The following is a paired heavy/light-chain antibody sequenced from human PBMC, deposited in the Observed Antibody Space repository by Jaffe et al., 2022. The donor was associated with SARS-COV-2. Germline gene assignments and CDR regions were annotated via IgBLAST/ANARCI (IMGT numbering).Heavy chain of an antibody. V-gene: IGHV3-53*02. D-gene: IGHD2-8*02. CDR1: GFNVSSNY. J-gene: IGHJ3*01. Sequence: EVQLVETGGGLIQPGGSLRLSCAASGFNVSSNYMTWVRQAPGKGLEWVSVIYRGGYTHYADSVKGRFTISRDNSKNTLYLQMNSLRGEDTAVYYCARDPPGGGDAFDLWGQGTMVTVSS. CDR2: IYRGGYT. CDR3: ARDPPGGGDAFDL.
Light chain of an antibody. CDR1: SSNIGNKY. Sequence: QSVLTQPPSVSAAPGQKVTISCSGSSSNIGNKYVSWYQHLPGTAPKLLIYENNKRPSGIPDRFSGSKSGTSATLGITGLQTGDEADYYCGTWDNSLSAYVFGTGTKVTVL. V-gene: IGLV1-51*02. J-gene: IGLJ1*01. CDR2: ENN. CDR3: GTWDNSLSAYV.